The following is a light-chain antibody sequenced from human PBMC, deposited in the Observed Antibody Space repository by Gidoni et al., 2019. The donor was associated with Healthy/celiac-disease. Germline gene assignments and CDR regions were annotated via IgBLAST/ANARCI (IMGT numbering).Light chain of an antibody. CDR2: AAS. J-gene: IGKJ1*01. Sequence: DLQFTQSPSFLSASVGDRVTITCRASQGISSYVAWYQQKPGKAPKLLIFAASTLQSGVPSRFSGSGSGTEFTLTIGSLQPEDFATYYCQQLNSYPWTFGQXTKVEIK. CDR3: QQLNSYPWT. V-gene: IGKV1-9*01. CDR1: QGISSY.